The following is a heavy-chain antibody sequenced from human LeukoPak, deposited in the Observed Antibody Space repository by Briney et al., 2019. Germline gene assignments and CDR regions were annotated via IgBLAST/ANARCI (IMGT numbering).Heavy chain of an antibody. CDR3: AVSYHFDY. J-gene: IGHJ4*02. Sequence: GGSLRLSCVASGFTFTNYAMSWVRQAAGKGLEWVLSISRSGGATYYTDSVKGRFTISRDNSKNTLFLQMSSLRAEDTAIYYCAVSYHFDYWGQGTLVTVSS. CDR1: GFTFTNYA. D-gene: IGHD2-8*01. CDR2: ISRSGGAT. V-gene: IGHV3-23*01.